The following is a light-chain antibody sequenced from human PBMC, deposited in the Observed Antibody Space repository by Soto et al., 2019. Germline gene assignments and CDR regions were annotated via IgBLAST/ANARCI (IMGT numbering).Light chain of an antibody. J-gene: IGKJ1*01. CDR1: QTVGTNF. Sequence: EIVLTQSPGTLSLSPGETATLSCRASQTVGTNFLAWYQQKPGQAPRLLMFGTSNMATDIPDRFGGSGSGTDFTLTISRLEPEDVAVYYCQHYSRTLPWTFGQGTKVEIK. CDR3: QHYSRTLPWT. V-gene: IGKV3-20*01. CDR2: GTS.